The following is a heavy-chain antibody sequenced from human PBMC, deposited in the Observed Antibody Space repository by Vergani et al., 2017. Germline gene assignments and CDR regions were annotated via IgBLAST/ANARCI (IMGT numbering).Heavy chain of an antibody. V-gene: IGHV1-38-4*01. D-gene: IGHD2-2*01. J-gene: IGHJ6*02. CDR2: INPGNGSP. Sequence: QVQLVQSWAEVRKSGASVNVSCSFSGFPFTSYGIHWVQQSPGQGLEWMGWINPGNGSPSYAKKFQGRFTMTRDMSTTTAYTDLSSLTSEDMAVYYYARPDIVVVPAALPPYYYGMDVWGQGTTVTVSS. CDR3: ARPDIVVVPAALPPYYYGMDV. CDR1: GFPFTSYG.